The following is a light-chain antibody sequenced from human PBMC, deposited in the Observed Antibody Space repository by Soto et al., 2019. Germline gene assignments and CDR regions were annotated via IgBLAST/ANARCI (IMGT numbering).Light chain of an antibody. CDR1: SSEVGDYTY. J-gene: IGLJ1*01. CDR2: DVS. Sequence: QSALTQPRSVSGSPGQSVTISCTGTSSEVGDYTYVSWYQQHPDKAPKVMIYDVSKRPSGVPDRFSGSKSGNTASLTISGLQAEDEADYYCCSYAGTYSLYVFGTGTKVTVL. V-gene: IGLV2-11*01. CDR3: CSYAGTYSLYV.